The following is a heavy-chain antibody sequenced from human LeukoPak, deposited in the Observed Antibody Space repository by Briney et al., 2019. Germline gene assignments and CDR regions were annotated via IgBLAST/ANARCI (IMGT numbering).Heavy chain of an antibody. CDR1: GYSFTSYW. V-gene: IGHV5-51*01. J-gene: IGHJ4*02. CDR3: ARKLYISSSHFDY. D-gene: IGHD6-6*01. CDR2: IYPGDSDT. Sequence: GESLKIRCKGSGYSFTSYWIGWVRQMPGKGLEWMGIIYPGDSDTRYSPSFQGQVTISADKSISTAYLQWSSLKASDTAMYYCARKLYISSSHFDYWGQGTLVTVSS.